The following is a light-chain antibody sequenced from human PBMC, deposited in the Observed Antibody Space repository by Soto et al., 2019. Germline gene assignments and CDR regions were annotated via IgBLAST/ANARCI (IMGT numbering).Light chain of an antibody. V-gene: IGKV3-15*01. CDR1: QFVSRR. CDR3: QQYESWPPLFT. CDR2: DTS. Sequence: EIVVTQSPATLSASPGERVTLSCRASQFVSRRLAWYQQRPGQVPRLLIYDTSTRATGVPDRFSGSGSGTEFTLSISNLQSEDSAVYYCQQYESWPPLFTFGQGTKVDIK. J-gene: IGKJ2*01.